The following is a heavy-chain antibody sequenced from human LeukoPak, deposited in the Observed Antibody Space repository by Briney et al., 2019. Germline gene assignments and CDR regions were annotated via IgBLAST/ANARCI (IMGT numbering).Heavy chain of an antibody. CDR3: ARDWKTNSFDY. CDR1: EFTFTTYG. D-gene: IGHD1-1*01. J-gene: IGHJ4*02. CDR2: IYYDGSNI. V-gene: IGHV3-33*01. Sequence: GESLKISCAASEFTFTTYGMHWVRQAPGKGLEWVAFIYYDGSNIYYADYVKGRFTISRDIPKNTLYLQMDSLRAEDTAIYYCARDWKTNSFDYWGQGTLATVSS.